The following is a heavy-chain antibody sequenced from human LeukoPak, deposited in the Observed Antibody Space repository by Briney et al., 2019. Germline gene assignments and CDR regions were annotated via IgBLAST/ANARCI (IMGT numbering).Heavy chain of an antibody. J-gene: IGHJ3*02. CDR3: ARSPVGATIEDAFDI. D-gene: IGHD1-26*01. CDR2: ISYDGSNK. Sequence: GGSLRLSCAASGFTFSSYGMHWVRQAPGKGLEWVAVISYDGSNKYYADSVKGRFTISRDNSKNTLYLQMNSLRAEDTAVYYCARSPVGATIEDAFDIWGQGTMVTVSS. V-gene: IGHV3-30*03. CDR1: GFTFSSYG.